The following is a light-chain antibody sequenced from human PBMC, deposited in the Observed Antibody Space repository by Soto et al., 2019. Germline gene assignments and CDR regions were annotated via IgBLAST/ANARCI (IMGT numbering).Light chain of an antibody. CDR1: QSVSNSY. CDR2: GAS. V-gene: IGKV3-20*01. CDR3: HQYASSPLT. Sequence: EIVLTQSPGTLSLSPGDRATLSCRASQSVSNSYLAWYQQNPGQAPRLLIYGASSRATGIPDMFSGSGSGTDFTLTISRLEPEDCELYYCHQYASSPLTFGGGTKVEIK. J-gene: IGKJ4*01.